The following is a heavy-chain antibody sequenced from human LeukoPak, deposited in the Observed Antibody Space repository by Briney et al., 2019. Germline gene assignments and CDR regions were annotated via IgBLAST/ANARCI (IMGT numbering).Heavy chain of an antibody. J-gene: IGHJ3*02. V-gene: IGHV3-49*03. CDR3: TRGLYSGYDPFWDPNAFDI. Sequence: PGGSLRLSCTASGFTFGDYAMSWFRQAPGKGLEWVGFIRSKAYGGTTEYAASVKGRFTISRDDSKSIAYLQMNSLKTEDTAVYYCTRGLYSGYDPFWDPNAFDIWGQGTMVTVSS. CDR2: IRSKAYGGTT. CDR1: GFTFGDYA. D-gene: IGHD5-12*01.